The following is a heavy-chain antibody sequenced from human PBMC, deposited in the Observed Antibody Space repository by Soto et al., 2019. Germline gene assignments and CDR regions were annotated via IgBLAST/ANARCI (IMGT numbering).Heavy chain of an antibody. CDR2: INPAKGDA. CDR1: GYIFTSYP. J-gene: IGHJ4*02. Sequence: VQLVQSGAEVKKPEASVKVSCKTSGYIFTSYPIHWVRQAPGQRLEWMGWINPAKGDAGSSQGLQGRVPFTSDASANTVHLELINLRSEDTAVYYCARKGYFGSGIYHFDSWGQGTLVTVSA. CDR3: ARKGYFGSGIYHFDS. D-gene: IGHD3-10*01. V-gene: IGHV1-3*01.